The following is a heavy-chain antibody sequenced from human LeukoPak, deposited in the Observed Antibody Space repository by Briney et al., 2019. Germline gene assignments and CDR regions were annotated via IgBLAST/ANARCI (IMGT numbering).Heavy chain of an antibody. CDR2: ISAYNGQP. CDR1: GHTFFSYY. D-gene: IGHD6-13*01. Sequence: ASVKVSCKASGHTFFSYYISWMRQAPGQGLQWMGKISAYNGQPIYAQKVQGRVTMTTDTSTSTVYMELRSLRSDDTALYYCAWYSGAFEIWGQGTVVTVSS. J-gene: IGHJ3*02. V-gene: IGHV1-18*01. CDR3: AWYSGAFEI.